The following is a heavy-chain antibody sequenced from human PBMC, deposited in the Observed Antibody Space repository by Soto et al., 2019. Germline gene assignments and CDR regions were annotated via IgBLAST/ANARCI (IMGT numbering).Heavy chain of an antibody. Sequence: GGSLRLSCAASEFTFSSYAMGWVRQAPGKGLEWVSGIDKSAESAFYAESVKGRFTISRDNSKNTLYLQMNSLKDEDTAVFYCAKAGGVIDDTTVYRQIDYWGQGTLVTVS. CDR3: AKAGGVIDDTTVYRQIDY. CDR2: IDKSAESA. D-gene: IGHD2-8*02. V-gene: IGHV3-23*01. CDR1: EFTFSSYA. J-gene: IGHJ4*02.